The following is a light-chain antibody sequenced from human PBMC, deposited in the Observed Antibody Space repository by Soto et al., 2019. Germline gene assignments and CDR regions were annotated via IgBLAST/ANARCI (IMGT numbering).Light chain of an antibody. CDR3: QQYNDYSWT. J-gene: IGKJ1*01. CDR1: QSISIW. V-gene: IGKV1-5*03. CDR2: KAS. Sequence: DIQMTQSPSTLSASVGDRVAITCRASQSISIWLAWYQQKPGKAPKLLIYKASSLEGGVPSRFSGSGSGTEFTLTISSLQPDDCATYYCQQYNDYSWTFGQGTKVEIK.